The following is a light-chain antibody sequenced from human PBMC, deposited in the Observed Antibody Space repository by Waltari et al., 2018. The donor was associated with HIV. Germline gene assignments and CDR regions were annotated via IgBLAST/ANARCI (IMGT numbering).Light chain of an antibody. CDR1: SSNIGSNA. Sequence: QSVLTQPPSASGTPGQRVTISCSGSSSNIGSNAVNWYQQLPGTAPKLLIYSNIRRPSGFPDRSSGSKSGTSASLAISGLQSDDEADYYCAAWDDSLNDSYVFGPGTKVTVL. J-gene: IGLJ1*01. CDR2: SNI. V-gene: IGLV1-44*01. CDR3: AAWDDSLNDSYV.